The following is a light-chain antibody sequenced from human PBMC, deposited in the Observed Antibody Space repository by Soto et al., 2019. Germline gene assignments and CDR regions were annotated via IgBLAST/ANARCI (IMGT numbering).Light chain of an antibody. Sequence: IQMTQSPSSLSASVGDRVTITCRASQDIRNELGWYQQKPGKAPKLLIYAASHLESGVPSRFSGSGSGTDFSLTISSLQAEDFATYYCLQDNNYPWTFGQGTKVDIK. CDR1: QDIRNE. CDR3: LQDNNYPWT. CDR2: AAS. V-gene: IGKV1-6*01. J-gene: IGKJ1*01.